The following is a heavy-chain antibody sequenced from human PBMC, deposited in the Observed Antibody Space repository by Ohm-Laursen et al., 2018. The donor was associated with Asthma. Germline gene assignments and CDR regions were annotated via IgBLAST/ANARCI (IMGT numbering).Heavy chain of an antibody. CDR1: GFTFSDYY. CDR2: ISSSSSYT. J-gene: IGHJ4*02. V-gene: IGHV3-11*03. D-gene: IGHD6-19*01. Sequence: SLRLSCAASGFTFSDYYMSWIRQAPGKGLEWVSYISSSSSYTNYADSVKGRFTISRDNSKNTLYLQMNSLRAEDTAVYYCARKFSSGWLFDFWGQGTLVTVSS. CDR3: ARKFSSGWLFDF.